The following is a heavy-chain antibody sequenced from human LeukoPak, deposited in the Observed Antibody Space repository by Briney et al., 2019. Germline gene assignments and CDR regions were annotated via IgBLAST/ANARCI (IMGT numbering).Heavy chain of an antibody. J-gene: IGHJ4*02. CDR1: GGSISSGGYY. V-gene: IGHV4-31*03. Sequence: SETLSLTCTVSGGSISSGGYYWSWIRQHPGKGLEWIGYIYYSGSTYYNPSLKSRVTISVDTSKNQFSLRLSSVTAADTTVYYCARQPASVTFDYWGQGTLVTVSS. CDR3: ARQPASVTFDY. D-gene: IGHD4-17*01. CDR2: IYYSGST.